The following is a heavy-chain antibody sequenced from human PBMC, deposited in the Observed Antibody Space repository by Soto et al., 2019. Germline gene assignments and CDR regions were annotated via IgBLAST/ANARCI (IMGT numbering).Heavy chain of an antibody. J-gene: IGHJ4*02. Sequence: GGSLRLSCAASGFTFSSYGMHWVRQAPGKGLEWVAVISYDGSNKYYADSVKGRFTISRDNSKNTLYLQMNSLRAEDTAVYYCAKEFYDSSGYFDYWGQGTLVTVSS. D-gene: IGHD3-22*01. V-gene: IGHV3-30*18. CDR1: GFTFSSYG. CDR2: ISYDGSNK. CDR3: AKEFYDSSGYFDY.